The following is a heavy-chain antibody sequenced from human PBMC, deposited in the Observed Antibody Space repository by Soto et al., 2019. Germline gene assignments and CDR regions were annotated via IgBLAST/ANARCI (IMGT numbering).Heavy chain of an antibody. CDR1: GGSISSSSYY. Sequence: CTVSGGSISSSSYYWGWIRQPPGKGLEWIGSIYYSGSTYYNPSLKSRVTISVDTSKNQFSLKLSSVTAADTAVYYCARPAGYSSSWYYFDYWGQGTLVTVSS. CDR3: ARPAGYSSSWYYFDY. D-gene: IGHD6-13*01. V-gene: IGHV4-39*01. J-gene: IGHJ4*02. CDR2: IYYSGST.